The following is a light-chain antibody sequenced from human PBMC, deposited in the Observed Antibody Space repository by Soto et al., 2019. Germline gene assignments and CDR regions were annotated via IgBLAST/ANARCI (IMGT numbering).Light chain of an antibody. Sequence: EIVWTQSPGTLSLSPGERATLSCRASQSVGSNYLAWYQQKPGQAPRILIFGASGRATGIPDRFSGSGSGTDFTLTISRLEPEDFAVYYCQKYGSLSWTCGQGNKGDIK. V-gene: IGKV3-20*01. J-gene: IGKJ1*01. CDR3: QKYGSLSWT. CDR1: QSVGSNY. CDR2: GAS.